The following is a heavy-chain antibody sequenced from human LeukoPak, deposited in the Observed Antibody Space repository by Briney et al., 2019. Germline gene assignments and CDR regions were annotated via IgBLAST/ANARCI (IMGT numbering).Heavy chain of an antibody. CDR3: ARLGATTYYDINL. Sequence: GALKISCKGSGYSFTNYWIGWGGPMPGKSLGWVGIIYPGDSDTRYSPSFQGQVTISADKSISTAYLQWSSLKASDTAMYYCARLGATTYYDINLWGQGTLVTVSS. V-gene: IGHV5-51*01. J-gene: IGHJ4*02. CDR1: GYSFTNYW. D-gene: IGHD3-9*01. CDR2: IYPGDSDT.